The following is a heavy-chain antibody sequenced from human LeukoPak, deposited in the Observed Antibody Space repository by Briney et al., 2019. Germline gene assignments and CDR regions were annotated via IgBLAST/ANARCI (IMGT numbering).Heavy chain of an antibody. CDR3: AGYSSGRFDP. V-gene: IGHV4-59*01. CDR2: IYYSGST. J-gene: IGHJ5*02. CDR1: GGSISSYY. Sequence: PSETLSLTCTVSGGSISSYYWSWIRQPPGKGLEWIGYIYYSGSTNYNPSLKSRVTISVDTSKNQFSLKLSSVTAADTAVYYCAGYSSGRFDPWGRGTLVTVSS. D-gene: IGHD6-19*01.